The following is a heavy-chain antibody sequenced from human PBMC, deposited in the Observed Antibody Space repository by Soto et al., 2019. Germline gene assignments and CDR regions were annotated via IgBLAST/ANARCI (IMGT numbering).Heavy chain of an antibody. V-gene: IGHV4-59*01. J-gene: IGHJ4*02. CDR2: IYYSGST. Sequence: PSETLSLTCTVSGGSISNYYWSWIRQPPGKGLEWIGYIYYSGSTNYNPSLRSRVTISVDTSKNQFSLKLSSVTAADTAVYYCARDRGDILTGFAYWGQGTLVTVSS. CDR3: ARDRGDILTGFAY. CDR1: GGSISNYY. D-gene: IGHD3-9*01.